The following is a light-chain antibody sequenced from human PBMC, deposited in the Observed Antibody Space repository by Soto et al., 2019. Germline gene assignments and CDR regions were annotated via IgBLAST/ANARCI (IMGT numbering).Light chain of an antibody. J-gene: IGKJ3*01. V-gene: IGKV1-39*01. CDR1: QSISSY. CDR3: QQSYSTPGFT. CDR2: AAS. Sequence: DIQMTQSPSSLSASVGDRVTITCRASQSISSYLNWYQQKPGKAPKLLIYAASSLQSGVPSRFSGSGSGTDFTLTISSLQPEDFATYYCQQSYSTPGFTFXPGTKVDIK.